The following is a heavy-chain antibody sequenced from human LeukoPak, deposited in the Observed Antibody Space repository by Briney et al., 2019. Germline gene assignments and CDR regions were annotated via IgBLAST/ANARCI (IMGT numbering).Heavy chain of an antibody. D-gene: IGHD2-15*01. CDR2: IYQSGST. CDR1: GYSISSGYY. J-gene: IGHJ4*02. V-gene: IGHV4-38-2*01. Sequence: SETLSLTCGVSGYSISSGYYWGWIRQPPGKGLEWIGSIYQSGSTYYNPSLKSRVTISVDTSKNQFSLKLSSVTAADTAVYYCARAGSGGGYFDYWGQGTLVTVSS. CDR3: ARAGSGGGYFDY.